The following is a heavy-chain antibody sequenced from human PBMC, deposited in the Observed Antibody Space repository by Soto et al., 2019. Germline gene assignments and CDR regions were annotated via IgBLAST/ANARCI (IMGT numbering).Heavy chain of an antibody. V-gene: IGHV3-30*04. CDR3: ARASPFSTSSPYYFYYGMDV. Sequence: QVQLVESGGGVVQPGRSLRLSCAASGLIFSSHAMHWVRQAQGKGLEWVAFISYDGRNKNYADSVKGRFTISRDNSKNTLYLEMNSLRPEDTAVYYCARASPFSTSSPYYFYYGMDVWGQGTTVTVSS. J-gene: IGHJ6*02. CDR1: GLIFSSHA. CDR2: ISYDGRNK. D-gene: IGHD6-6*01.